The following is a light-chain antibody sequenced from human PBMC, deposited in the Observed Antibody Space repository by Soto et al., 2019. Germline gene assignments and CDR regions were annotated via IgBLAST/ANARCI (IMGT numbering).Light chain of an antibody. CDR2: DVS. CDR3: CSDAGSSKV. Sequence: QSALTQPRSVSGSPGQSVTISCTGTSSDVGGYNYVSWYQQHPGKAPKLMIYDVSKRPSGVPDRFSGSKSGNTASLTISGLQAEDEADYYCCSDAGSSKVFGGGTKLTVL. CDR1: SSDVGGYNY. V-gene: IGLV2-11*01. J-gene: IGLJ3*02.